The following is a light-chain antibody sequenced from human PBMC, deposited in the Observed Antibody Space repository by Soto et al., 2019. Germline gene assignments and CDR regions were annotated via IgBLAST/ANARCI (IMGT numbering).Light chain of an antibody. CDR2: DAS. V-gene: IGKV3-11*01. CDR1: QSVSGY. Sequence: EIVLTQSPDTLSLSPGERATLSCRASQSVSGYLGWYQQKPGQAPRLLIYDASNRAYGVPARFRGSGSLTNFTLTIASLQPDDFAVDYGQQRNNWPDLTFGGGTRV. CDR3: QQRNNWPDLT. J-gene: IGKJ4*01.